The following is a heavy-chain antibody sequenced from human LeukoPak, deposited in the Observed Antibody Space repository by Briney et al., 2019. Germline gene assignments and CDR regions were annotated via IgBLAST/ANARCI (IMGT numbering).Heavy chain of an antibody. J-gene: IGHJ5*02. CDR1: GYTFTSYD. CDR2: INPKTGGT. V-gene: IGHV1-2*02. Sequence: ASVRVSCKASGYTFTSYDINWVRQATGQGLEWMGWINPKTGGTTYAQKFQGRVTMTWDMSITTAYMDLSKLRSDDTAVYYCTRAFEYGWFDPWGQGTLVIVSS. D-gene: IGHD4-17*01. CDR3: TRAFEYGWFDP.